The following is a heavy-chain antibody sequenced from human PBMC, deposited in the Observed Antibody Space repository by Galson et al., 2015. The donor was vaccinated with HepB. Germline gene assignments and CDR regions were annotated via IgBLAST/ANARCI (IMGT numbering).Heavy chain of an antibody. CDR2: INTVGSTT. CDR1: GFTFNNYW. V-gene: IGHV3-74*01. D-gene: IGHD3-22*01. J-gene: IGHJ4*02. CDR3: ARTASYASGSSYDS. Sequence: SLRLSCAASGFTFNNYWMHWVRQAPGQGLVWVSHINTVGSTTNFADSVKGRFTISRDNAKSTVYLQMNSLRAEDTAVYYCARTASYASGSSYDSWGQGTLVTVSS.